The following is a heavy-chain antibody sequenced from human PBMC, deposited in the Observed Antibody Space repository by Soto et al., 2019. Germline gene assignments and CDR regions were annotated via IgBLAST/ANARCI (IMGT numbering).Heavy chain of an antibody. V-gene: IGHV3-9*01. D-gene: IGHD2-15*01. CDR1: GFTLDNYA. CDR3: TKDLGSAFGDPGMDV. Sequence: PGGSLRLSCAASGFTLDNYAMHWVRQAPGKGLEWVSGLCWNSGRIGYADSVKGRFTISRDNSKNSLYLQMNSPRAEDTAVYLCTKDLGSAFGDPGMDVWGQGTTVTVSS. J-gene: IGHJ6*02. CDR2: LCWNSGRI.